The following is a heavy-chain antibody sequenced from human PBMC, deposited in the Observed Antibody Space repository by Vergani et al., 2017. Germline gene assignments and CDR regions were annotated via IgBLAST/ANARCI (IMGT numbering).Heavy chain of an antibody. D-gene: IGHD2-2*01. J-gene: IGHJ2*01. V-gene: IGHV3-23*01. CDR1: GFTFSSYA. CDR3: AKDLYCSSTSCYSGWYFDL. CDR2: ISGSGGST. Sequence: EVQLLESGGGLVQPGGSLRLSCAASGFTFSSYAMSWVRQAPGQGLEWVSVISGSGGSTYYADSVKGRFTFSRDNSKNTLYLQMNSLRAEDTAVYYCAKDLYCSSTSCYSGWYFDLWGRGTLVTVSS.